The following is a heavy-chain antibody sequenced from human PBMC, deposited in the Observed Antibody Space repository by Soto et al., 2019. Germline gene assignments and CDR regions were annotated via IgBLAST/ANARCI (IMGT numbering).Heavy chain of an antibody. V-gene: IGHV1-69*01. Sequence: QVQLVQSGAEVKKPGSSVKVSCKASGGTFSSYAISWVRQAPGQGLEWMGGIIPIFGTANYAQKFQGRVTITEDESTRTDYMELSSLRSEDTAVYYCAKSRYYDRKGWFDPWGQGTLVTVSS. J-gene: IGHJ5*02. CDR2: IIPIFGTA. CDR1: GGTFSSYA. D-gene: IGHD3-22*01. CDR3: AKSRYYDRKGWFDP.